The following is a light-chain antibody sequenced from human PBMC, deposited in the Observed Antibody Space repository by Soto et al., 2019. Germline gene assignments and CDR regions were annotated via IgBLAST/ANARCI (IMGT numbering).Light chain of an antibody. Sequence: DIQMTQSPSSLSASVGDRVTITCQASQDISNYLNWYQQKPGKAPKLLIYAASSLQSGVPSRFSGSGSGTDFTLTISSLQPEDFAIYYCQQSYSTPKTFGQGTKVDIK. J-gene: IGKJ1*01. CDR2: AAS. V-gene: IGKV1-39*01. CDR1: QDISNY. CDR3: QQSYSTPKT.